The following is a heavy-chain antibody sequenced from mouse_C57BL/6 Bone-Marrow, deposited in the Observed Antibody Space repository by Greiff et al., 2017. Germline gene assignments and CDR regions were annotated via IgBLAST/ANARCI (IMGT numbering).Heavy chain of an antibody. CDR1: EYEFPSHD. CDR2: INSDGGST. Sequence: EVKLVESGGGLVQPGESLKLSCESNEYEFPSHDMSWVRKTPEKRLELVAAINSDGGSTYYPDTMERRFIISRYNTKKTLYLQMSSLRAEDTALYYCARPPSKWYYFDYWGQGTTLTVSS. V-gene: IGHV5-2*01. J-gene: IGHJ2*01. CDR3: ARPPSKWYYFDY. D-gene: IGHD1-3*01.